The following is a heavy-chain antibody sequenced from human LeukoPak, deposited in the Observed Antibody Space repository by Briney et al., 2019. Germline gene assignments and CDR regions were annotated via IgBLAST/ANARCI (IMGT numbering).Heavy chain of an antibody. CDR2: ISGSGGST. CDR3: AKHIGQYYFDY. J-gene: IGHJ4*02. Sequence: GGSLRLSCAASGFTFSSYAMSWVRQAPGKGLEWVSAISGSGGSTYYADPVKGRFTISRDNSKNTLYLQTNSLRAEDTAVYYCAKHIGQYYFDYWGQGTLVTVSS. CDR1: GFTFSSYA. D-gene: IGHD2-21*01. V-gene: IGHV3-23*01.